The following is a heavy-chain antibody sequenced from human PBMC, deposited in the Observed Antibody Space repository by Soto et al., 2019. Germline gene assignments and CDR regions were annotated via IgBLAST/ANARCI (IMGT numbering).Heavy chain of an antibody. CDR1: GYTFTSYA. J-gene: IGHJ6*02. CDR2: INAGNGNT. D-gene: IGHD6-13*01. Sequence: QVQLVQSGAEVKKPGASVKVSCKASGYTFTSYAMHWVRQAPGQRLEWMGWINAGNGNTKYSQKFQGRVTITRDTSASTAYMELSSLRSEDTAVYYCAREAGFYYSYGMDVWGQGTTVTVSS. CDR3: AREAGFYYSYGMDV. V-gene: IGHV1-3*01.